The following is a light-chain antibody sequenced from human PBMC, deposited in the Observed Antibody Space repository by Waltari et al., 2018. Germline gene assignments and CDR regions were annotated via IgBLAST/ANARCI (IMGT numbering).Light chain of an antibody. V-gene: IGKV3-11*01. CDR2: DAS. CDR3: QQRSNWPFLT. Sequence: EIVLTQSPATLSLSPGERATLSCRASQSVSSYLAWYQQKPGQAPRLLIYDASNRATAIPARFSGSGSETDFTLTISSLEPEDFAVYYCQQRSNWPFLTFGGGTKVEIK. CDR1: QSVSSY. J-gene: IGKJ4*01.